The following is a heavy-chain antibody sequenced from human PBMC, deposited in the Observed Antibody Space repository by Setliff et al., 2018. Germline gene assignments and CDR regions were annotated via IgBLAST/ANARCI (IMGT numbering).Heavy chain of an antibody. CDR3: ARVAGHKNARFDT. J-gene: IGHJ4*02. V-gene: IGHV1-2*02. D-gene: IGHD1-1*01. Sequence: ASVKVSCKASGYSFTKYHMHWVRQAPGQGLEWMGWINPGSGVTNQAQKFQGRVTMTRDTSITTTYMELNSLTSDDTAVYYCARVAGHKNARFDTWGQGALVTVSS. CDR2: INPGSGVT. CDR1: GYSFTKYH.